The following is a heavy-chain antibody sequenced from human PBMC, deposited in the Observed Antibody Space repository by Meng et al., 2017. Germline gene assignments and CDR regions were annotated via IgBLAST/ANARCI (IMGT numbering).Heavy chain of an antibody. J-gene: IGHJ4*02. CDR2: INWNGGST. D-gene: IGHD3-10*01. V-gene: IGHV3-20*04. CDR1: GFTFSS. CDR3: AREGDYYGSGSFDY. Sequence: GESLKISCAASGFTFSSMNWVRQAPGKGLEWVSGINWNGGSTGYADSVKGRFTISRDNAKNSLYLQMNSLRAEDTALYYCAREGDYYGSGSFDYWGQGTLVTVSS.